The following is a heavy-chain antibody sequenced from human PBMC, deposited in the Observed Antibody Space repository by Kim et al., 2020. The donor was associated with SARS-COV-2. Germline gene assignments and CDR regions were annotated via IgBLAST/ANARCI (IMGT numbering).Heavy chain of an antibody. CDR2: IYPGDSDT. J-gene: IGHJ3*02. CDR1: GYSFTSYW. CDR3: ASSVRGIAAVGSSWTPYDI. Sequence: GESLKISCRGSGYSFTSYWIAWVRQMPGKGLEWMGIIYPGDSDTRYSPPFQGQVTISADKSISTAYLQWSRLKASDTAMYYCASSVRGIAAVGSSWTPYDIWGQGTMVTVSS. D-gene: IGHD6-25*01. V-gene: IGHV5-51*01.